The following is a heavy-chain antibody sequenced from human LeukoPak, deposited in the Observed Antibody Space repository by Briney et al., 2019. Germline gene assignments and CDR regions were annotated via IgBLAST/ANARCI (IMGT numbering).Heavy chain of an antibody. Sequence: PGGSLRLSCAPSGFXFRSYWIHWVRQAPGKGLMWVSRINSDGSSTSYADSVKGRFTISRDNAKNTLYLQMNSLRAEDTAVYHCARDRGGSAFDILGQGTIVTVSS. CDR1: GFXFRSYW. CDR3: ARDRGGSAFDI. D-gene: IGHD3-10*01. V-gene: IGHV3-74*01. J-gene: IGHJ3*02. CDR2: INSDGSST.